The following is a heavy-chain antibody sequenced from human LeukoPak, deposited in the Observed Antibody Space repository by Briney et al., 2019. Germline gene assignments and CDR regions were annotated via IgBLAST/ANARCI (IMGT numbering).Heavy chain of an antibody. J-gene: IGHJ4*02. Sequence: GGSLRLSCAASGFTFSSSWMHWVRQVPGKGLVWVSRVKGDETTTGYADSVKGRFTISRDNAKNSLYLQMNSLRAEDTAVYYCARAARGYTSSGYYDFDYWGQGTLVTVSS. CDR3: ARAARGYTSSGYYDFDY. CDR2: VKGDETTT. D-gene: IGHD3-22*01. V-gene: IGHV3-74*01. CDR1: GFTFSSSW.